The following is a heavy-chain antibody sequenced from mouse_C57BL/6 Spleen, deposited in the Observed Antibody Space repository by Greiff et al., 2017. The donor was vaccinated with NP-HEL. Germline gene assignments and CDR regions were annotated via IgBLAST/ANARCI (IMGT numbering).Heavy chain of an antibody. Sequence: EVKLQESGPGLVKPSQSLSLTCSVTGYSITSGYYWNWIRQFPGNKLEWMGYISYDGSNNYNPSLKNRISITRDTSKNQFFLKLNSVTTEDTATYYCARGLPSYYAMDYWGQGTSVTVSS. CDR2: ISYDGSN. D-gene: IGHD2-4*01. J-gene: IGHJ4*01. CDR3: ARGLPSYYAMDY. CDR1: GYSITSGYY. V-gene: IGHV3-6*01.